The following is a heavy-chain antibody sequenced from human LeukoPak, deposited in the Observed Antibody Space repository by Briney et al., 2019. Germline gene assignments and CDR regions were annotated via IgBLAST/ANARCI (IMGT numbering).Heavy chain of an antibody. CDR2: IYYSGST. D-gene: IGHD6-13*01. CDR1: GGSISSYY. Sequence: SETLSLTCTVSGGSISSYYWSWIRQPPGKGLEWIGYIYYSGSTNYNPSLKSRVTISVDTSKNQFSLKLSSVTAADTAVYYCARVSNSSSWYLGYYYYGMDVWGQGTMVTVSS. V-gene: IGHV4-59*01. J-gene: IGHJ6*02. CDR3: ARVSNSSSWYLGYYYYGMDV.